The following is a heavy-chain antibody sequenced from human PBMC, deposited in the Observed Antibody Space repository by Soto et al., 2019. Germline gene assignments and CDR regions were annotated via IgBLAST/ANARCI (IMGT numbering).Heavy chain of an antibody. V-gene: IGHV4-34*01. CDR3: ARAPKVSGSSQTRPDF. D-gene: IGHD6-6*01. J-gene: IGHJ4*02. CDR1: SGSFSGYY. Sequence: QVQLHQWGAGLLKPSETLSLACSIYSGSFSGYYWSWIRQPPGKGLEWIGEISQSGNTNYSPSLNSRVYISIDTSKKQCSLNMASVSAADTAVYYCARAPKVSGSSQTRPDFWGQGTLVTVSS. CDR2: ISQSGNT.